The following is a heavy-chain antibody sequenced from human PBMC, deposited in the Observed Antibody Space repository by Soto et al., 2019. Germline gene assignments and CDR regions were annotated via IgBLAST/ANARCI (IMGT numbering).Heavy chain of an antibody. D-gene: IGHD3-9*01. CDR2: INPNNGNR. CDR1: GYSFMHYG. V-gene: IGHV1-18*04. CDR3: ARDRLRGYDNRGFYF. Sequence: QVQLTQSGAELRRPGASVRVSCRASGYSFMHYGINWLRQAPGQGLEWMGWINPNNGNRNYAPKFEDRIIMSALTSVKTVYIEARSLKSDGTAVYYCARDRLRGYDNRGFYFWGQGTPVTVSS. J-gene: IGHJ4*02.